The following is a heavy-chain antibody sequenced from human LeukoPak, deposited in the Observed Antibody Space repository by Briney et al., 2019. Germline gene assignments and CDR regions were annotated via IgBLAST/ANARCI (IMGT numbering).Heavy chain of an antibody. J-gene: IGHJ5*02. CDR2: INHSGST. CDR1: GGSFSGYY. CDR3: ARHPYMVRGVPWFDP. Sequence: KTSETLSLTCAVYGGSFSGYYWSWIRQPPGKGLEWIGEINHSGSTNYNPSLKSRVTISVDTSKNQFSLKLSSVTAADTAVYYCARHPYMVRGVPWFDPWGQGTLVTVSS. D-gene: IGHD3-10*01. V-gene: IGHV4-34*01.